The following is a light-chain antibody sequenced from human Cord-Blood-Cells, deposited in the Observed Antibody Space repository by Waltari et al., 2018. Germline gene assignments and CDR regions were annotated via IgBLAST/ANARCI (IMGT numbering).Light chain of an antibody. CDR1: QSVSSIY. Sequence: EIVLTQSPGTLSLSPGERANLSCRASQSVSSIYLAWYQQKPGQAPRLLIYGASSRATGIPDRFSGSGSGTDFTLTISRLEPEDFAVYYCQQYGSSLMYTFGQGTKLEIK. CDR2: GAS. V-gene: IGKV3-20*01. CDR3: QQYGSSLMYT. J-gene: IGKJ2*01.